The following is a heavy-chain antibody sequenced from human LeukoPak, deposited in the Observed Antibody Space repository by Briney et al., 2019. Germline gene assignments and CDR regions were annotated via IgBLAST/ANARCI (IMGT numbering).Heavy chain of an antibody. CDR1: GGSISSSSYY. D-gene: IGHD3-16*02. J-gene: IGHJ4*02. CDR2: IYYSGST. Sequence: SETLSLTCTVSGGSISSSSYYWGWIRQPPGKGLEWIGSIYYSGSTYYNPSLKSRVTISVDTSKNQFSLKLSSVTAADTAVYYCAVRIRLGELSLVDYWGQGTLVTVSS. CDR3: AVRIRLGELSLVDY. V-gene: IGHV4-39*07.